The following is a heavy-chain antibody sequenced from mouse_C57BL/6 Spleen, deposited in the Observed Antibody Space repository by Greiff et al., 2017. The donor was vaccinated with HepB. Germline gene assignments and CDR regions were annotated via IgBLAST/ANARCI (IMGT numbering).Heavy chain of an antibody. CDR2: IDPETGGT. CDR1: GYTFTDYE. Sequence: QVQLQQSGAELVRPGASVTLSCKASGYTFTDYEMHWVKQTPVHDLEWIGAIDPETGGTAYNQKFKGKAILTADKSSSTAYMELRSLTSEDSAVYYCTRRVSNYYFDYWGQGTTLTVSS. V-gene: IGHV1-15*01. D-gene: IGHD2-5*01. J-gene: IGHJ2*01. CDR3: TRRVSNYYFDY.